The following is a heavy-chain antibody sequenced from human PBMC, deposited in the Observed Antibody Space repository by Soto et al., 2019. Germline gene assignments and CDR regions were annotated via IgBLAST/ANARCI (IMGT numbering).Heavy chain of an antibody. CDR2: ITHDGSKK. CDR3: ARDQLSSVGTIRGDMDV. Sequence: QVQLVESGGGVVQPGRSLRLSCAAYGFTFRTYGMHWVRKAPGKGLEWVAVITHDGSKKDYAYSVKGRFTISRDNAKKTLYLQMNSLRDEETAVYYCARDQLSSVGTIRGDMDVWGQGTTVTVSS. CDR1: GFTFRTYG. J-gene: IGHJ6*02. V-gene: IGHV3-33*01. D-gene: IGHD1-26*01.